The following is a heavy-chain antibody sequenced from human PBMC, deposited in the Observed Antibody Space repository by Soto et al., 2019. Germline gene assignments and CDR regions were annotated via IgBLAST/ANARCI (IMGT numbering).Heavy chain of an antibody. CDR2: ISAYNGNT. Sequence: GASVKVSCKASGYTFTSYGISWVRQAPGQGLEWMGRISAYNGNTNYAQKLQGRVTMTTDTSTSTAYMELRSLRSDDTAVYYCAISSTTGITIFGVVIPYYYYGMDVWGQGTTVTVSS. V-gene: IGHV1-18*01. CDR3: AISSTTGITIFGVVIPYYYYGMDV. J-gene: IGHJ6*02. CDR1: GYTFTSYG. D-gene: IGHD3-3*01.